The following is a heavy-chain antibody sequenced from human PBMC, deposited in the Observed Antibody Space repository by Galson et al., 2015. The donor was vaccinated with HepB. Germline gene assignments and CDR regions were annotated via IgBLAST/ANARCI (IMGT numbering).Heavy chain of an antibody. J-gene: IGHJ6*02. V-gene: IGHV1-69*13. Sequence: SVKVSCKASGGTFSSYAISWVRQAPGQGLEWMGGIIPIFGTANYAQKFQGRVTITADESTSTAYMELSSLRSEDTAVYYCARAPPDYYDSSGYWGTPYGMDVWGQGTTVTVSS. D-gene: IGHD3-22*01. CDR2: IIPIFGTA. CDR1: GGTFSSYA. CDR3: ARAPPDYYDSSGYWGTPYGMDV.